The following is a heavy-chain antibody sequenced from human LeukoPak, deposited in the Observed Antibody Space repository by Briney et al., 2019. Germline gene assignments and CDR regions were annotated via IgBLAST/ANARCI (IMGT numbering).Heavy chain of an antibody. J-gene: IGHJ3*02. Sequence: SVKVSCKASGGTFSSYAISWVRQAPGQGLEWMGGIIPIFGTASYAQKFQGRVTITADESTSTAYMELSSLRSEDTAVYYCARVRYQVVVIAYDAFDIWGQGTMVTVSS. CDR1: GGTFSSYA. V-gene: IGHV1-69*13. D-gene: IGHD2-21*01. CDR2: IIPIFGTA. CDR3: ARVRYQVVVIAYDAFDI.